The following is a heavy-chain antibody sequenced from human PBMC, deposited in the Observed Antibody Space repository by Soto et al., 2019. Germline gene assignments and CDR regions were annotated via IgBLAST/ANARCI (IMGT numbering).Heavy chain of an antibody. J-gene: IGHJ4*02. CDR2: IYYSGST. D-gene: IGHD6-19*01. Sequence: SETLSLTCTVSGGSISSYYWSWIRQPPGKGLEWIGYIYYSGSTNYNPPLKSRVTISVDTSKNQFSLKLSSVTAADTAVYYCAREGRIAVAEYYFDYWGQGTLVTVSS. CDR1: GGSISSYY. CDR3: AREGRIAVAEYYFDY. V-gene: IGHV4-59*01.